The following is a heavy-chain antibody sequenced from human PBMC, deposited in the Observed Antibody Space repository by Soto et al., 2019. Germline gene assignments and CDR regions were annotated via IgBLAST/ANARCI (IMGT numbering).Heavy chain of an antibody. CDR2: IIPIFGTA. V-gene: IGHV1-69*01. Sequence: QVQLVQSGAEVKKPGSSVKVSCKASGGTFSSYAISWVRQAPGQGLEWMGGIIPIFGTANYAQKFQGRVTITADESTRTAYMELSSLRSEDTAVYYCERRPPDYYDSSGYPYYFDYWGQGTLVTVSS. D-gene: IGHD3-22*01. CDR1: GGTFSSYA. CDR3: ERRPPDYYDSSGYPYYFDY. J-gene: IGHJ4*02.